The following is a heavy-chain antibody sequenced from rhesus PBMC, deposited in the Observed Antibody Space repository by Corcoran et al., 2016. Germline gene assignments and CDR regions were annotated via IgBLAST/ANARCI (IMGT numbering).Heavy chain of an antibody. V-gene: IGHV4S7*01. CDR2: IFGSSGRP. CDR3: ARGGIVGATRLDY. J-gene: IGHJ4*01. D-gene: IGHD1-44*02. CDR1: GGSISGGYG. Sequence: QLQLQESGPGLVKPSETLSLTCAVSGGSISGGYGWSWIRQPPGKGLEWMGHIFGSSGRPYCNPSLKSRVPISTDTSKNQFSLKLSSVTAADTAVYYCARGGIVGATRLDYWGQGVLVTVSS.